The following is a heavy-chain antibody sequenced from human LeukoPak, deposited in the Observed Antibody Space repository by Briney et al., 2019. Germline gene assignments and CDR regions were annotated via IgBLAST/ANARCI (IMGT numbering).Heavy chain of an antibody. CDR2: INAGNGNI. D-gene: IGHD5-18*01. CDR3: ARHRPRHGDTADY. V-gene: IGHV1-3*01. CDR1: GYIFISYA. Sequence: ASVKVSCKASGYIFISYAMHWVRQAPGQRLEWMGWINAGNGNIKYSQKFQGRVTITRDTSATTVYMELSSLRSEDTAVYYCARHRPRHGDTADYWGQGTLVTVSS. J-gene: IGHJ4*02.